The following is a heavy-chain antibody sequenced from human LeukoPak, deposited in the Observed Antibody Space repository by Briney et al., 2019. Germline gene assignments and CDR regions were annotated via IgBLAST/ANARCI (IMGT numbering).Heavy chain of an antibody. Sequence: GGSLRLSCAASGFTFSSNPMSWVRQAPGKGLEWVSGISYGGGSTYYPDSVKGRFTISRDNSKNTLYLQMNSLRSEDTAVYYCAKRIAARTPNYFDYSGQRTLVTVSS. D-gene: IGHD6-6*01. V-gene: IGHV3-23*01. CDR2: ISYGGGST. CDR3: AKRIAARTPNYFDY. J-gene: IGHJ4*02. CDR1: GFTFSSNP.